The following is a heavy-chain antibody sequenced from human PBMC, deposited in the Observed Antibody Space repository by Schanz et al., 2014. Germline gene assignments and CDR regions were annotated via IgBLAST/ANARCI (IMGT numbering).Heavy chain of an antibody. CDR2: ISSNGGST. CDR1: GFTFSSYS. D-gene: IGHD3-3*01. CDR3: ARDLLVSHYDFWSGNDY. J-gene: IGHJ4*02. V-gene: IGHV3-64*04. Sequence: VQLVESGGGLVQPGGSLRLSCSASGFTFSSYSMYWVRQAPGKGLEYVSVISSNGGSTDFADSVKGRFTISRDNSKNTLYLQMNSLRADDTAVYYCARDLLVSHYDFWSGNDYWGQGTLVAVSS.